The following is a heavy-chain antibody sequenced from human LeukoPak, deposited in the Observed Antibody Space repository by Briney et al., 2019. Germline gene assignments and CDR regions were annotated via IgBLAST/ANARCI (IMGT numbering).Heavy chain of an antibody. J-gene: IGHJ4*02. CDR1: GFTFSSYA. Sequence: PGGSLRLSCAASGFTFSSYAMHWVRQAPGKGLEWVAVISYDGSNKYYADSVKSRFPISRDNSKNTLCLQMNSLRAEDTAVYYCARAPVYYYDSVDYWGQGTLVTVSS. CDR2: ISYDGSNK. D-gene: IGHD3-22*01. CDR3: ARAPVYYYDSVDY. V-gene: IGHV3-30*01.